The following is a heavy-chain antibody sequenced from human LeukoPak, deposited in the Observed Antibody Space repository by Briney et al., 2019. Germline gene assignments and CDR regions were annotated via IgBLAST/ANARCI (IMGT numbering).Heavy chain of an antibody. V-gene: IGHV3-30-3*01. CDR1: GFTFSSYA. CDR2: ISYDGSNK. Sequence: PGRSLRLSCAASGFTFSSYAMHWVRQAPGKGLEWVAVISYDGSNKYYADSVKGRFTISRDNSKNTLYLQMNSLRAEDTAVYYCAREPNFDWLSRFDYWGQGTLVTVPS. CDR3: AREPNFDWLSRFDY. D-gene: IGHD3-9*01. J-gene: IGHJ4*02.